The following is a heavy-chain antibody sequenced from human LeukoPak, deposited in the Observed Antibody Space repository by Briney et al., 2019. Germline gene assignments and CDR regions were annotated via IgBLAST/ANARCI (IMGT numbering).Heavy chain of an antibody. V-gene: IGHV5-51*01. D-gene: IGHD3-10*01. CDR3: ARQWGNSGPRYYYFYMDV. CDR2: IHPRDSDT. CDR1: GYSFTSFW. Sequence: GESLKISCQGFGYSFTSFWIGWVRQMPGKGLEWMGVIHPRDSDTRYSPSFQGQVTISADKSISTVYLQWSSLKASDTAMYYCARQWGNSGPRYYYFYMDVWGKGTTVTVSS. J-gene: IGHJ6*03.